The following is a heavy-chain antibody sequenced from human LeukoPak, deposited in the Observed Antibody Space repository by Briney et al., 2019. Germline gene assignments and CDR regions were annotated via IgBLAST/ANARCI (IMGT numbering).Heavy chain of an antibody. CDR2: ISSSSSYI. D-gene: IGHD6-6*01. CDR3: AKLSGSSSSIADY. Sequence: KTGGSLRLSCAASGFTFSSYSMSWVRQAPGKGLEWVSSISSSSSYIYYADSVKGRFTISRDNAKNSLYLQMNSLRAEDTAVYYCAKLSGSSSSIADYWGQGTLVTVSS. V-gene: IGHV3-21*01. J-gene: IGHJ4*02. CDR1: GFTFSSYS.